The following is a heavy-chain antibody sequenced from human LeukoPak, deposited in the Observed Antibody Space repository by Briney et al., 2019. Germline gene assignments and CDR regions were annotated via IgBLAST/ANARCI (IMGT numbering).Heavy chain of an antibody. Sequence: PGGSLRLSCAVSGFTFSNCAMSWVRQAPGKGLEWVSHISDNGAFTIYADSVKGRFTISRDNSKNTLCLQMNGLRAEDTAVYYCAKRSSGFSRGNPFDYWGQGTLVTVSS. CDR3: AKRSSGFSRGNPFDY. J-gene: IGHJ4*02. CDR2: ISDNGAFT. D-gene: IGHD2-15*01. V-gene: IGHV3-23*01. CDR1: GFTFSNCA.